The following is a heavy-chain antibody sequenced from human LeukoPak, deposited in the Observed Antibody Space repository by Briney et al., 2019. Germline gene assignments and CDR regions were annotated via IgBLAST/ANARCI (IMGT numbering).Heavy chain of an antibody. J-gene: IGHJ4*02. CDR1: GFTFSSYS. V-gene: IGHV3-21*01. Sequence: AGGSLRLSCAASGFTFSSYSMNWVRQAPGKGLEWVSSISSSSSYIYYADSVKGRFTISRDNAKNSLYLQMNSLRAEDTAVYYCARAPPVAAAGRPIHFDYWGQGTLVTVSS. CDR2: ISSSSSYI. D-gene: IGHD6-13*01. CDR3: ARAPPVAAAGRPIHFDY.